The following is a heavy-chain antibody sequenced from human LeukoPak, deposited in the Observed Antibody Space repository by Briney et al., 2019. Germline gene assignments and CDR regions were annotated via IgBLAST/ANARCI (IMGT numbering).Heavy chain of an antibody. J-gene: IGHJ6*03. Sequence: PGGSLRLSCAASGFTFSDYSMNWVRQAPGKGLEWVSGITGTGGNTYYADSVKGRFTISRVNSKNTLYLQMNSLRADDTAVYYCAKRRHDYGDYYYMDVWGKGTSVTISS. D-gene: IGHD4-17*01. V-gene: IGHV3-23*01. CDR2: ITGTGGNT. CDR3: AKRRHDYGDYYYMDV. CDR1: GFTFSDYS.